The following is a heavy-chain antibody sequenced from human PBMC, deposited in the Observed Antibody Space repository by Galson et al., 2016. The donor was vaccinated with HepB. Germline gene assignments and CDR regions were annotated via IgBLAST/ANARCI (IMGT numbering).Heavy chain of an antibody. CDR1: RFTFSDYY. Sequence: SLRLSCAASRFTFSDYYMEWVRQAPGKGLEWVGRIRNKANRDTTEYAASAKGRFTISRDDSKNLVYLQMNSLNTEDTAVYYCRGAGGIFRPDQSSVYWGQGTLVTVSS. J-gene: IGHJ4*02. CDR3: RGAGGIFRPDQSSVY. V-gene: IGHV3-72*01. CDR2: IRNKANRDTT. D-gene: IGHD4-23*01.